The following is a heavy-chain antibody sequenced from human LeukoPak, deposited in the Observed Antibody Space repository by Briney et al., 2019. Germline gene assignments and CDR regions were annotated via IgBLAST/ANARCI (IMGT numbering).Heavy chain of an antibody. CDR1: GGSITSFY. V-gene: IGHV4-4*07. CDR2: ISSSGTT. CDR3: AGHLDRYFDY. Sequence: PSETLSLTCTVAGGSITSFYWSWIRQPAGKGLEWVGHISSSGTTNYNPSLKSRVSLSVDTSKDHFSLKLSSLTAADTDVYYCAGHLDRYFDYWGQGTLVTVSS. D-gene: IGHD2-21*02. J-gene: IGHJ4*02.